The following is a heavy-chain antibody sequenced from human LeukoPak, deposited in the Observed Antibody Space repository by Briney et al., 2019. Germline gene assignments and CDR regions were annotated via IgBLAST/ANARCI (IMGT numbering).Heavy chain of an antibody. D-gene: IGHD5-18*01. CDR3: ARADWDTAMIDY. V-gene: IGHV3-21*01. CDR2: ISSSSYI. Sequence: PGGSLRLSCAASGFTFTNYAMSWVRQAPGKGLEWVSSISSSSYIYYADSVKGRFTISRDNAKNSLYLQMNSLRAEDTAVYYCARADWDTAMIDYWGQGTLVTVSS. J-gene: IGHJ4*02. CDR1: GFTFTNYA.